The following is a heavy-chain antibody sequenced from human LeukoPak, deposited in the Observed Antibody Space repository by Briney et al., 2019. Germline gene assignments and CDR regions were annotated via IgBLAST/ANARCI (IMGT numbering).Heavy chain of an antibody. CDR3: ARELGYYDSSGYYPLPHYYYYYMDV. CDR1: GYTFTSYA. V-gene: IGHV7-4-1*02. D-gene: IGHD3-22*01. Sequence: EASVKVSCKASGYTFTSYAMNWVRQAPGQGLEWMGWINTNTGNPTYAQGFTGRFVFSLDTSVSTAYLQISSLKAEDTAVYYCARELGYYDSSGYYPLPHYYYYYMDVWGKGTTVTVSS. CDR2: INTNTGNP. J-gene: IGHJ6*03.